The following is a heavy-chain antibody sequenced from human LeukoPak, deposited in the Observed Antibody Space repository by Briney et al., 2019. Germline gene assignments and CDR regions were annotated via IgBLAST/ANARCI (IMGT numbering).Heavy chain of an antibody. V-gene: IGHV3-30-3*01. CDR2: ISYDGNNK. CDR1: GFTFNIYT. D-gene: IGHD3-16*01. Sequence: PGGSLRLSCAASGFTFNIYTMHWVRQAPGKGLEWVAVISYDGNNKYYADSVKGRFTISRDTSKNALYLQMNSLRGEDTAVYYCARGIPNSYGKDYWGQGTLVTVSS. CDR3: ARGIPNSYGKDY. J-gene: IGHJ4*02.